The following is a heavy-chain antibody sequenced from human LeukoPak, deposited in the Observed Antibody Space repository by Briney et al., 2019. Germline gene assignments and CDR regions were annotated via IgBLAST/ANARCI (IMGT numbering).Heavy chain of an antibody. CDR1: GYTFTSYG. J-gene: IGHJ4*02. D-gene: IGHD6-13*01. Sequence: ASVKVSCKASGYTFTSYGISWVRQAPGQGLEWMGWISAYNGNTNYAQKLQGRVTMTTDTSTSTAYMKLRSLRSDDTAVYYCARTNELSGIAPGTGQNDLWGQGSLITVSS. CDR2: ISAYNGNT. CDR3: ARTNELSGIAPGTGQNDL. V-gene: IGHV1-18*01.